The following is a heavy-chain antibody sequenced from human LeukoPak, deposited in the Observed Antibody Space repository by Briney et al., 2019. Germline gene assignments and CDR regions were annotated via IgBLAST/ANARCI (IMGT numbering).Heavy chain of an antibody. J-gene: IGHJ4*02. CDR1: GYTFTGYS. D-gene: IGHD2-15*01. Sequence: ASVKVSCKASGYTFTGYSMHCVRHAPGQGLEWMGWIIPNRGDTNYTQKFQGTVTITRDTSISTAYMDLSRLKSDDTAVYYCVRSNVVGVTSPWYFDYWGQGTLVTVSS. V-gene: IGHV1-2*02. CDR3: VRSNVVGVTSPWYFDY. CDR2: IIPNRGDT.